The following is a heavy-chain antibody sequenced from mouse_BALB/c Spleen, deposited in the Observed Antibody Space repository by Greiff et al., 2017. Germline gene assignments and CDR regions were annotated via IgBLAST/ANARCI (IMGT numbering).Heavy chain of an antibody. Sequence: QVHVKQSGAELAKPGASVKMSCKASGYTFTSYWMHWVKQRPGQGLEWIGYINPSTGYTEYNQKFKDKATLTADKSSSTAYMQLSSLTSEESAVYYCARDYGSSYFDYWGQGTTLTVSS. D-gene: IGHD1-1*01. CDR3: ARDYGSSYFDY. V-gene: IGHV1-7*01. J-gene: IGHJ2*01. CDR2: INPSTGYT. CDR1: GYTFTSYW.